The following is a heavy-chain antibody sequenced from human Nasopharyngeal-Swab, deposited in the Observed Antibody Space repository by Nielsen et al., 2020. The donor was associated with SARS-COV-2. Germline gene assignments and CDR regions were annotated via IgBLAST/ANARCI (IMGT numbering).Heavy chain of an antibody. Sequence: ASAMVSCKASGYTFTGYYMHWVRQAPRHGLEWMGRIKPNSGGTNYSQKFQGRVTMIRDTSISTAYMELRRMRSDDTAVYYCARGFDDIAGRPYYYYGMDVWGQGTTVTVSS. CDR1: GYTFTGYY. J-gene: IGHJ6*02. CDR2: IKPNSGGT. CDR3: ARGFDDIAGRPYYYYGMDV. D-gene: IGHD6-6*01. V-gene: IGHV1-2*06.